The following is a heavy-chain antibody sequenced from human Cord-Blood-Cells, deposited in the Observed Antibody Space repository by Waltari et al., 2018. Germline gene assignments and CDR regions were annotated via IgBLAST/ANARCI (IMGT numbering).Heavy chain of an antibody. CDR1: GGSFSGYY. CDR2: INQSGST. J-gene: IGHJ6*02. CDR3: ARVAGSYGFYYYYGMDV. D-gene: IGHD5-18*01. V-gene: IGHV4-34*01. Sequence: QVQLQQWGAGLLKPSETLSLTCAVYGGSFSGYYWSWIRQPPGKGLEWIGEINQSGSTNYNPSLKSRVTISVDTSKNQFSLKLSSVTAADTAVYYCARVAGSYGFYYYYGMDVWGQGTTVTVSS.